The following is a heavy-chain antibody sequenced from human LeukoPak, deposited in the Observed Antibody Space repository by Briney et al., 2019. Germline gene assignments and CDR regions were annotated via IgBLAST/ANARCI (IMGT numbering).Heavy chain of an antibody. D-gene: IGHD3-9*01. CDR3: ARWGPLRYFDWLFLGGYFDY. V-gene: IGHV4-34*01. CDR2: INHSGST. CDR1: GGSFSGYY. J-gene: IGHJ4*02. Sequence: SETLSLTCAVYGGSFSGYYWSWIRQSPGKGLEWIGEINHSGSTNYNPSLKSRVTISVDTSKNQFSLKMSSVTAADTAVYYCARWGPLRYFDWLFLGGYFDYWGQGTLVTVSS.